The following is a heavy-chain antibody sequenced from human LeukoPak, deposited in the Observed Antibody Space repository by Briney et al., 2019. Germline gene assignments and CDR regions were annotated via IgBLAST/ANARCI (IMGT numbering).Heavy chain of an antibody. J-gene: IGHJ3*02. CDR1: GFTFSSYA. CDR2: ISYDGSNK. Sequence: QPGGSLRLSCAASGFTFSSYAMHWVRQAPGKGLEWVAVISYDGSNKYYADSVKGRFTISRDNSKNTLYLQMNSLRAEDTAVYYCAKGLFDDSSGYYPPPTAFDIWGQGTMVTVSS. CDR3: AKGLFDDSSGYYPPPTAFDI. V-gene: IGHV3-30-3*01. D-gene: IGHD3-22*01.